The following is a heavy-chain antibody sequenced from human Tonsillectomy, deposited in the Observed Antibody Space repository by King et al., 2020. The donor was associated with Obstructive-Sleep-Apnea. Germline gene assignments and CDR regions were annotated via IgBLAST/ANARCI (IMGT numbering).Heavy chain of an antibody. CDR2: ISGSGGST. J-gene: IGHJ4*02. V-gene: IGHV3-23*04. CDR1: GFTFSSYA. Sequence: VQLVESGGGLVQPGGSLRLSCAASGFTFSSYAMSWVRQAPGKGLEWVSAISGSGGSTYYADSMKGRCTISRDNSKNTLDLQMNSLRAEDTAVYYCAKERASLYYFDYWGQGTLVTVSS. CDR3: AKERASLYYFDY.